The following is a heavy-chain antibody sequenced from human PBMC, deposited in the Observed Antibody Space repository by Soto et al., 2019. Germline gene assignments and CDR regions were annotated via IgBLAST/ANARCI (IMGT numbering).Heavy chain of an antibody. V-gene: IGHV1-2*04. D-gene: IGHD2-2*01. J-gene: IGHJ6*02. CDR2: INPNSGGT. CDR1: GYTFTGYY. Sequence: GASVKVSCKASGYTFTGYYMHWVRQAPGQGVERKGWINPNSGGTNYAQKFQGWVIMTRDTSISTAYMELSRLRSDDTAVYYCAREGVGYCSSTSCYYFSTFYGMDVWGQGTTVTVSS. CDR3: AREGVGYCSSTSCYYFSTFYGMDV.